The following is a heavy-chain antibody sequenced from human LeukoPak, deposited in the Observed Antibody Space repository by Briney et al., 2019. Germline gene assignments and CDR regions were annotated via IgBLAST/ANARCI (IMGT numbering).Heavy chain of an antibody. CDR1: GFTFSRYW. V-gene: IGHV3-7*01. D-gene: IGHD2-21*01. CDR2: INQAGSEK. Sequence: PGGSLRLSCAASGFTFSRYWMTWVRQAPGKGLEYVANINQAGSEKYYVDSVKGRFTISRDNAKNSLYLQMNSLRAEDTAVYCCARDLTCCGGDCFWGQGTLVTVSS. J-gene: IGHJ4*02. CDR3: ARDLTCCGGDCF.